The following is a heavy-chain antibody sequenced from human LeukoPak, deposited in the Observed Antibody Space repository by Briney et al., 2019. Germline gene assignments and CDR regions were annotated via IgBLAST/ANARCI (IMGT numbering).Heavy chain of an antibody. D-gene: IGHD3-3*01. Sequence: ASVKVSCKVSGYTLTELSMHWVRQAPGKGLEWMGGFDPEDGETIYAQKFQGRVTMTEDTSTDTAYMELSSLRSEDTAVYYCTPHVLRFLEWSNWFDPWGQGTLVTVSP. CDR3: TPHVLRFLEWSNWFDP. CDR2: FDPEDGET. CDR1: GYTLTELS. V-gene: IGHV1-24*01. J-gene: IGHJ5*02.